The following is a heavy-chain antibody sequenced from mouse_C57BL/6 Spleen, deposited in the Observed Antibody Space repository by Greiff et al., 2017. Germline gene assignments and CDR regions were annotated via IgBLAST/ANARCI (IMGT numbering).Heavy chain of an antibody. Sequence: EVMLVESGGGLVKPGGSLKLSCAASGFTFSSYAMSWVRQTPEKRLEWVATISDGGSYTYDPDNVKGRFTISRDNAKNNLYLQMSHLKSEDTAMYYCARSFLPYAMDYWGQGTSVTVSS. CDR1: GFTFSSYA. J-gene: IGHJ4*01. CDR3: ARSFLPYAMDY. D-gene: IGHD2-1*01. CDR2: ISDGGSYT. V-gene: IGHV5-4*03.